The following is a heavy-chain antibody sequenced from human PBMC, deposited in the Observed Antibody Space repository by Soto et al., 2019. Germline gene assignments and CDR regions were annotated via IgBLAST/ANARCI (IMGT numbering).Heavy chain of an antibody. D-gene: IGHD1-26*01. J-gene: IGHJ4*02. V-gene: IGHV4-31*03. CDR3: ARTSGSYIDY. CDR1: AGSISSGTYY. CDR2: IYYSGTT. Sequence: QVQLQESGPGLVKPSQTLSLTCSVSAGSISSGTYYWSWVRQRPGKGLEWIGYIYYSGTTYYNPSLERRVTISVNKSKSQFFLKLSSVTAADTAGYYCARTSGSYIDYWGQGTLVTVSS.